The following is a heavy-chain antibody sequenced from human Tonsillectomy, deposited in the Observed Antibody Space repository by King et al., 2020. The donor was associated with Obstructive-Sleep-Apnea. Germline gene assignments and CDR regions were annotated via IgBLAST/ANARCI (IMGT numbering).Heavy chain of an antibody. Sequence: VQLVESGGGVVQPGRSLRLSCAASGFTFSNYAIHWVRQAPGKGLEWVAVISYDGSNKYYADSVKGRFTISRDNSKNTLYLQMNSLRAEDTAVYYCGRTIAVTGTAIDYWGQGTLVTVSS. CDR1: GFTFSNYA. J-gene: IGHJ4*02. CDR2: ISYDGSNK. CDR3: GRTIAVTGTAIDY. V-gene: IGHV3-30-3*01. D-gene: IGHD6-19*01.